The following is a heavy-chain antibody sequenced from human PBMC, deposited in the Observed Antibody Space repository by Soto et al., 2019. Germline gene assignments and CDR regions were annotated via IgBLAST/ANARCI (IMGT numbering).Heavy chain of an antibody. Sequence: GGSLRLSCTASGFTFGDYVMSWFRQAPGKGLEWVGFIRSKTYGATTEYAASVKGRFTISRDDSKSIAYLQVNSLSTEDTAVYYCARERDGILRYIGGWTPRSSLYHYYYGMDVWGQGTTVTVSS. D-gene: IGHD6-25*01. J-gene: IGHJ6*02. CDR3: ARERDGILRYIGGWTPRSSLYHYYYGMDV. CDR2: IRSKTYGATT. CDR1: GFTFGDYV. V-gene: IGHV3-49*03.